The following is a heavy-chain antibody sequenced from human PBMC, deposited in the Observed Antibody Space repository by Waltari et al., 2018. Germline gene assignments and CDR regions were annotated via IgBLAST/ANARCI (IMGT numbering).Heavy chain of an antibody. CDR1: GFTFSSYS. Sequence: EVQLVESGGGLVKPGGSLRLSCAASGFTFSSYSLTWVRQAPGKGLEWVSSISSSSSYIYYADSVKGRFTISRDNAKNSLYLQMNSLRAEDTAVYYCARGSYSDAGGYWGQGTLVTVSS. D-gene: IGHD1-26*01. CDR3: ARGSYSDAGGY. V-gene: IGHV3-21*01. CDR2: ISSSSSYI. J-gene: IGHJ4*02.